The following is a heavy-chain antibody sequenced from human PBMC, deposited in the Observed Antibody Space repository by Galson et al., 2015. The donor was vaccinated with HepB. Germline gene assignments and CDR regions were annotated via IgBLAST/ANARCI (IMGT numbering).Heavy chain of an antibody. CDR1: GYTFKDYL. V-gene: IGHV1-3*01. CDR3: ASNPRGGAAAAEGPSDY. D-gene: IGHD6-13*01. Sequence: SVKVSCKASGYTFKDYLIHWVRQAPGQRLEWMGWVNADNGDTKYLQKFQGRVTISRDTSASTTYMELSSLRWEDTAVYYCASNPRGGAAAAEGPSDYWGQGTLVTVSS. J-gene: IGHJ4*02. CDR2: VNADNGDT.